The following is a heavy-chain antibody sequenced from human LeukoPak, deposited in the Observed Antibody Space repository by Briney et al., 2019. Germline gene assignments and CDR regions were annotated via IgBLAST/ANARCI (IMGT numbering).Heavy chain of an antibody. V-gene: IGHV1-69*04. Sequence: SVKVSCKASGGTFSSYAISWVRQAPGQGLEWMGRIIPTLGIANYAQKLQGRVTITADKSTSTAYMELRSLRSEDTAVYYCARERLIVVVISRYYGMDVWGQGTTVTVSS. CDR3: ARERLIVVVISRYYGMDV. CDR2: IIPTLGIA. J-gene: IGHJ6*02. CDR1: GGTFSSYA. D-gene: IGHD3-22*01.